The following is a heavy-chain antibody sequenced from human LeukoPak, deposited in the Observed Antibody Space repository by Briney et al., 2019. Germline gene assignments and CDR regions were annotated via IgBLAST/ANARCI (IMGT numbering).Heavy chain of an antibody. Sequence: PSETLSLTCTVSGGSIINHYLNWIRQPPGKGLEWIGHIYYSGSTNYNPSLKSRVTISVDRSKTQFSLNLSSVTAADTAAYYCATSYYYDRSGSRHYYFDYWGQGTLLTVSS. CDR3: ATSYYYDRSGSRHYYFDY. J-gene: IGHJ4*02. V-gene: IGHV4-59*11. D-gene: IGHD3-22*01. CDR1: GGSIINHY. CDR2: IYYSGST.